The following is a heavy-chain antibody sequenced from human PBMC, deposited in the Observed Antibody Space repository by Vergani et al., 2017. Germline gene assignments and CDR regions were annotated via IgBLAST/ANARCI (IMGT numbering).Heavy chain of an antibody. D-gene: IGHD3-9*01. CDR1: GYTFTGYY. Sequence: QVQLVQSGAEVKKPGASVKVSCKASGYTFTGYYMHWVRQAPGQGLEWMGWINPNSGGTNYAQKFQGRVTMTRDTSISTAYMELSRLRSDDTAVYYCARDDILTGYPQKPMDVWGQGTTVTVSS. CDR2: INPNSGGT. V-gene: IGHV1-2*02. CDR3: ARDDILTGYPQKPMDV. J-gene: IGHJ6*02.